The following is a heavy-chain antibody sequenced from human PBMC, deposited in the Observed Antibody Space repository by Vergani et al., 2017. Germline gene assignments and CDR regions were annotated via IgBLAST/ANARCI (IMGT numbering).Heavy chain of an antibody. V-gene: IGHV4-34*01. D-gene: IGHD2-15*01. CDR2: INHSGST. J-gene: IGHJ3*02. CDR3: AREDIVVVVAARAGAFDI. Sequence: QVQLQQWGAGLLKPSETLSLTCAVYGGSFSGYYWSWIRQPPGKGLEWIGEINHSGSTNYNPSLKSRVTISVDTSKNQFSLKLSSVTAADTAVYYCAREDIVVVVAARAGAFDIWGQGTMVTVSS. CDR1: GGSFSGYY.